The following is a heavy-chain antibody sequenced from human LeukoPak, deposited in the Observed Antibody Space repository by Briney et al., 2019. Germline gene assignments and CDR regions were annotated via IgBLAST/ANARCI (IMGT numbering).Heavy chain of an antibody. CDR1: GFTFSAYW. D-gene: IGHD3-10*01. Sequence: GGSLRLSCAASGFTFSAYWMHWFRQAPGKGLVWVSRINRDGTTATYADSVKGRFSVSRDNAKNTLFLQMNSLSADDTATYYCARGDQGSGDYWGQGTLVTVSS. CDR2: INRDGTTA. V-gene: IGHV3-74*01. CDR3: ARGDQGSGDY. J-gene: IGHJ4*02.